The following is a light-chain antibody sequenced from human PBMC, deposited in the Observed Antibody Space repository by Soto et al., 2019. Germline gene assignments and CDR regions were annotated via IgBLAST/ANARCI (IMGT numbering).Light chain of an antibody. CDR1: QSISSY. J-gene: IGKJ1*01. CDR3: QQYASSPGT. CDR2: DAS. V-gene: IGKV3-11*01. Sequence: EFVLTQSPSTLSLSPGERATLSCRASQSISSYLAWFQQKPGQAPRLLIYDASNRATGIPARFSGGGSGTDFTLTISRLEPEDFAVYYCQQYASSPGTFGQGTKVDNK.